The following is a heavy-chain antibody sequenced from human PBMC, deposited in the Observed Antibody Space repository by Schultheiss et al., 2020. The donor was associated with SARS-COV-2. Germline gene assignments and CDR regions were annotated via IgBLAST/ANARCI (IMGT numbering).Heavy chain of an antibody. CDR2: IYYSGST. CDR3: ARAPESWNYVLNDAFDI. Sequence: SGPTLVKPTQTLTLTCTFSGFSLSTSGVGVGWIRQPPGKGLEWIGSIYYSGSTNYNPSLKSRVTISVDTSKNQFSLKLSSVTAADTAVYYCARAPESWNYVLNDAFDIWGQGTMVTVSS. J-gene: IGHJ3*02. V-gene: IGHV4-39*07. CDR1: GFSLSTSGVG. D-gene: IGHD1-7*01.